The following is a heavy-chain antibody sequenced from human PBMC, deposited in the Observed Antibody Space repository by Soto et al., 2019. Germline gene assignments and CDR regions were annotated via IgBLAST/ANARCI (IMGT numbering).Heavy chain of an antibody. V-gene: IGHV3-23*01. J-gene: IGHJ6*02. CDR1: GFTFSPYA. D-gene: IGHD3-16*01. CDR2: ISGSGGNT. CDR3: AKGLRRLLRTQYYYGLDV. Sequence: GSLRLSCAASGFTFSPYAMTWVRQAPGKGLEWVSSISGSGGNTNYADSVKGRFTVSRDNSKRTLSLQMNSLTEEDTAIYYCAKGLRRLLRTQYYYGLDVWGRGTTGTVS.